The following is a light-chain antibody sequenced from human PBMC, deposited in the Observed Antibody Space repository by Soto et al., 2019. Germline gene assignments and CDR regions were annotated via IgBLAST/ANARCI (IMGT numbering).Light chain of an antibody. CDR2: GAS. CDR3: QQYGSSPWT. Sequence: EIVLTQSPGTLSLCPGERATLSCRASQSVTSNYLAWYQQKPGQTPRLVIYGASSRATDIPDRFSGSGSGTDFTLTISRLEPEDFAMYYCQQYGSSPWTFGQGTKVEIK. V-gene: IGKV3-20*01. J-gene: IGKJ1*01. CDR1: QSVTSNY.